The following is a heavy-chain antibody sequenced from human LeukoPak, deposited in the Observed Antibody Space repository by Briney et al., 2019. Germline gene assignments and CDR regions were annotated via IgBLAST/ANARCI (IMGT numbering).Heavy chain of an antibody. D-gene: IGHD1-1*01. Sequence: SETLSLTCTVSGGSISSSSYYWGWIRQPPGKGLEWIGSIYYSGSTYYNPSLKSRVTISVDTSKNQFSLKLGSVTAADTAVYYCARSRTGTTRFLDYWGQGTLVTVSS. V-gene: IGHV4-39*01. CDR1: GGSISSSSYY. J-gene: IGHJ4*02. CDR3: ARSRTGTTRFLDY. CDR2: IYYSGST.